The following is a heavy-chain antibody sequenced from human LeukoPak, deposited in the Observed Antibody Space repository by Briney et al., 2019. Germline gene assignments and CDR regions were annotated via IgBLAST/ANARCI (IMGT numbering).Heavy chain of an antibody. CDR2: ISYDGSNK. Sequence: GGPLRLSCAASGFTFSSYAMHWVRQAPGKGLEWVAVISYDGSNKYYADSVKGRSTISRDNSKNTLYLQMNSLRAEDTAVYYCAREAPYYDILTGSGFDYWGQGTLVTVSS. CDR1: GFTFSSYA. J-gene: IGHJ4*02. CDR3: AREAPYYDILTGSGFDY. D-gene: IGHD3-9*01. V-gene: IGHV3-30-3*01.